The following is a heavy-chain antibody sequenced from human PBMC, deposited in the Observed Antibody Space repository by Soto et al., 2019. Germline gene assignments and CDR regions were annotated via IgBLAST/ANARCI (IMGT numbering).Heavy chain of an antibody. J-gene: IGHJ4*02. CDR3: ARNEQWLRVFDY. V-gene: IGHV4-31*03. CDR2: IYYSGST. CDR1: GGSISSGGYY. D-gene: IGHD2-8*01. Sequence: SETLSLTCTVSGGSISSGGYYWSWIRQHPGKGLEWIGYIYYSGSTYYNPSLKSRVTISVDTSKNQFSLKLSSVTAADTAVYYCARNEQWLRVFDYWGQGTLVTVS.